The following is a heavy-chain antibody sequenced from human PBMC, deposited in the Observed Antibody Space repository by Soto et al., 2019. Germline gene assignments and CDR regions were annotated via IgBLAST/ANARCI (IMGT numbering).Heavy chain of an antibody. V-gene: IGHV4-34*01. Sequence: QVQLQQWGAGLLKPSETLSLTCAVYGGSFSGYYWSWIRQPPGKGLEWIGEINHSGSTNYNPSLKSRVTISVDTSKNQFSLKLSSVTAADTAGYYCARGYGGAPLGYWGQGTLVTVSS. CDR3: ARGYGGAPLGY. D-gene: IGHD4-17*01. CDR1: GGSFSGYY. CDR2: INHSGST. J-gene: IGHJ4*02.